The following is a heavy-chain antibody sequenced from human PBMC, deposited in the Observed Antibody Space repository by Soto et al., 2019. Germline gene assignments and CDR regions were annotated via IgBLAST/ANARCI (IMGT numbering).Heavy chain of an antibody. D-gene: IGHD3-22*01. CDR2: ISAYNGNT. J-gene: IGHJ4*02. Sequence: ASVKVSCKASGYTFTSYGISWVRQAPGQGLEWMGWISAYNGNTNYAQKLQGRVTMTTDTSTSTAYMELRSLRSDDTFVFYCARDGYYDSSGYRSDFDYWGQGTLVTVSS. V-gene: IGHV1-18*01. CDR1: GYTFTSYG. CDR3: ARDGYYDSSGYRSDFDY.